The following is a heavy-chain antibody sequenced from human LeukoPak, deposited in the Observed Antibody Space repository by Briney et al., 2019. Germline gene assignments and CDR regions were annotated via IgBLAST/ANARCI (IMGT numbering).Heavy chain of an antibody. J-gene: IGHJ5*02. D-gene: IGHD2-21*02. CDR3: ARVKVVTAISSFDP. CDR2: INPNSGGT. CDR1: GYTFTGYY. V-gene: IGHV1-2*02. Sequence: ASVKVSCKASGYTFTGYYMHWVRQAPGQGLEWMGWINPNSGGTNYAQKFQGRVTMTRDTSISTAYMELSRLRSDDTAVYYCARVKVVTAISSFDPWGQGTLVTVSS.